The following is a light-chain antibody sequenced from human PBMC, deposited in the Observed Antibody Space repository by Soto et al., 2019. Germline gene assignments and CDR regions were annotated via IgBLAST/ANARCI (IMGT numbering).Light chain of an antibody. J-gene: IGKJ1*01. CDR3: MQSLQTPPT. CDR2: LGS. Sequence: EIVMTQSPLSLPVTPGEPASISCRSSQSLLHTNGFNYLDWYLQKPGQSPQLLIYLGSYRASGVPDRFSGSGSGTDFTLKISTVEVEDVGVYYCMQSLQTPPTLGQGTKVDIK. V-gene: IGKV2-28*01. CDR1: QSLLHTNGFNY.